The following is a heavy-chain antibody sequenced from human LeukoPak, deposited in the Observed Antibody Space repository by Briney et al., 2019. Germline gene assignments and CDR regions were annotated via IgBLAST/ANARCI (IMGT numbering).Heavy chain of an antibody. CDR1: GGSISSYY. Sequence: PSETLSLTCTVSGGSISSYYWSCIRQPPGKGPEWSGYIYYSGSTNYNPSLKSRVTISVDTSKDQFSLKLSSVPAADTAVYYWAGLRIAARPSYYYGMDVWGQGTTVTVSS. J-gene: IGHJ6*02. CDR2: IYYSGST. D-gene: IGHD6-6*01. V-gene: IGHV4-59*01. CDR3: AGLRIAARPSYYYGMDV.